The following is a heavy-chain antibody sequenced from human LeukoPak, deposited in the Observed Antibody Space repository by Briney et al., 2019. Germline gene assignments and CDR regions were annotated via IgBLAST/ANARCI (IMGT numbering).Heavy chain of an antibody. CDR1: GYTFTGYY. CDR3: ARNVLRYFDWLSPFDY. D-gene: IGHD3-9*01. Sequence: ASVKVSCKASGYTFTGYYMHWVRQAPGQGREWMGWINPSSGGTNYAQKFRGRVTMTRDTSISTAYMELSRLRSDDTAVYYCARNVLRYFDWLSPFDYWGQGTLVTVSS. V-gene: IGHV1-2*02. CDR2: INPSSGGT. J-gene: IGHJ4*02.